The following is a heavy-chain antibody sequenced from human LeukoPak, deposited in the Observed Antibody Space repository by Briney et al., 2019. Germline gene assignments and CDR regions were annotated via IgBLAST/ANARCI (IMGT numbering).Heavy chain of an antibody. J-gene: IGHJ5*02. CDR1: GGSISSYY. V-gene: IGHV4-59*01. Sequence: SETLSLTCTVSGGSISSYYWSWLRQPPGKGLEWIGYVYYSGNTNYNPSLKSRVTISVDTSKNQFSLKLSSVTAADTAVYYCARNLGYCSSTSCYTWFDPWGQGTLVTVSS. D-gene: IGHD2-2*02. CDR2: VYYSGNT. CDR3: ARNLGYCSSTSCYTWFDP.